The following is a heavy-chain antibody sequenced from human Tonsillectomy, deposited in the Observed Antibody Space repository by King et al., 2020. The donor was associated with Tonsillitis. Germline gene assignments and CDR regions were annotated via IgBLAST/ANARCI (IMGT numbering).Heavy chain of an antibody. D-gene: IGHD1-26*01. Sequence: VQLVESGGGLVQPGGSLRLSCAASGFTFSGYWMSWVRQAPGKGLEWVANIKADGNVKHYVDSVEGRFTISRDNAKNSLYLQMNSLRAEDTAVYYCARDERPANSGSYYDAFDFWGQGTMVTVSS. V-gene: IGHV3-7*01. CDR1: GFTFSGYW. J-gene: IGHJ3*01. CDR3: ARDERPANSGSYYDAFDF. CDR2: IKADGNVK.